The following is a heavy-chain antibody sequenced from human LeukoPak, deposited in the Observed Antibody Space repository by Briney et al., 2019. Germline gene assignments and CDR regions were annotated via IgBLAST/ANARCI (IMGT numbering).Heavy chain of an antibody. CDR3: ARDGGVGFDM. J-gene: IGHJ3*02. Sequence: AGGSLRLSCVASGFTFSNYWMTRVRQAPGKGLEWVASMKQDGSDKYYVDSVKGRFTISRDNGKKSLYLQMNSLRAEDTAVYYCARDGGVGFDMWGQGTMVSVSS. V-gene: IGHV3-7*01. D-gene: IGHD3-10*01. CDR1: GFTFSNYW. CDR2: MKQDGSDK.